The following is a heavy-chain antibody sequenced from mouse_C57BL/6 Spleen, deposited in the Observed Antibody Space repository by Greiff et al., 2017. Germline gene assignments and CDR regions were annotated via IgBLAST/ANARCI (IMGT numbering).Heavy chain of an antibody. CDR1: GYAFSSSW. V-gene: IGHV1-82*01. D-gene: IGHD4-1*01. Sequence: VQLQQSGPELVKPGASVKISCKASGYAFSSSWMNWVKQRPGKGLEWIGRIYPGVGDTNYTGKFKGKATLTADKSSSTAYMPLSSLTSEDSSVYFCAALTGTDAMDYWGQGTSVTVSS. CDR2: IYPGVGDT. CDR3: AALTGTDAMDY. J-gene: IGHJ4*01.